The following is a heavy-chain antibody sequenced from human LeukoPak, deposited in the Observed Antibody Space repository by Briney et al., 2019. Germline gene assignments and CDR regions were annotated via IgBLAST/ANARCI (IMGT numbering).Heavy chain of an antibody. D-gene: IGHD3-22*01. CDR1: GFTFSSYA. CDR2: ISGSGGST. V-gene: IGHV3-23*01. Sequence: TGGYLRLSCAASGFTFSSYAMSWVRQAPGKGLEWVSAISGSGGSTYYADSVKGRFTISRDNSKNTLYLQMNSLRAEDTAVYYCAKDNRGYYDSSGYYIYWGQGTLVTVSS. CDR3: AKDNRGYYDSSGYYIY. J-gene: IGHJ4*02.